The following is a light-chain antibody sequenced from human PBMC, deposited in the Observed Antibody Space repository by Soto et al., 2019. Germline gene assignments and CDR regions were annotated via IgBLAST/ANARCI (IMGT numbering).Light chain of an antibody. CDR2: AAS. V-gene: IGKV3-20*01. CDR1: QSVSSSY. Sequence: EIVLTQSPGTLSLSPGERATLSCRASQSVSSSYLAWYQQKPGQAPRLLIYAASSRATGIPDRFSGSGSGTHFPLTISRLEPDDFAVYYCLRYGSSPRFTFGPGTTVHIK. J-gene: IGKJ3*01. CDR3: LRYGSSPRFT.